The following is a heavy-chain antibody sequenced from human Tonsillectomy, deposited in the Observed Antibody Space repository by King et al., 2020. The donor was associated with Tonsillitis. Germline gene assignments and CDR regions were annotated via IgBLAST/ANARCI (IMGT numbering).Heavy chain of an antibody. D-gene: IGHD4-23*01. CDR1: CGSISWGDYY. Sequence: QLQESGPGLVKPSQTLSLTCTVSCGSISWGDYYWSWIRQYPGKGLEWSGYIYDSWNTHYNPSLQSRLTISIDASRNQVSLKLRSVTAADTAVYYCGRYGGGVFDSWGQGTLVTVSS. V-gene: IGHV4-31*03. CDR2: IYDSWNT. CDR3: GRYGGGVFDS. J-gene: IGHJ5*01.